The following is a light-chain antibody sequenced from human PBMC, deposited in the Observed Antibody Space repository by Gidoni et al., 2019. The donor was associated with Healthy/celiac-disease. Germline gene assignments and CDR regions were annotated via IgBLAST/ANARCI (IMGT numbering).Light chain of an antibody. CDR3: QQYSQWPIT. J-gene: IGKJ5*01. CDR1: QAVGSN. V-gene: IGKV3-15*01. CDR2: GIS. Sequence: LLLTQSPVTLSGSPGERATLSCRASQAVGSNYLAWYQQKPGQAPRLLIFGISTRATDIPDRFSGSGSGTEFTLTINSLQSEDYAVYYCQQYSQWPITFGHXTRLEIK.